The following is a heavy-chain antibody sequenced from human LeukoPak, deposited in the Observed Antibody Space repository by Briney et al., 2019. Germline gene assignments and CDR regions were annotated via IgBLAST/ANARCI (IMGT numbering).Heavy chain of an antibody. J-gene: IGHJ4*02. CDR1: GGSISSSSYY. V-gene: IGHV4-39*01. D-gene: IGHD3-22*01. CDR3: ARQGIGRYYYDSSGTDY. Sequence: SETLSLTCTVSGGSISSSSYYWGWIRQPPGKGLEWIGSIYYSGSTYYNPSLKSQVTISVDTSKNQFSLKLSSVTAADTAVYYCARQGIGRYYYDSSGTDYWGQGTLVTVSS. CDR2: IYYSGST.